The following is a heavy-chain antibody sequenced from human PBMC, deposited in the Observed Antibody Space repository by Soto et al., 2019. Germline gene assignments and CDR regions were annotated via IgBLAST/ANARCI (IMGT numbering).Heavy chain of an antibody. Sequence: EVQLVESGGGLVQPGGSLRLSCAASGFTFSSYWMLWVRQAPGKGLVWVSRINSDGSSTSYADSVQGRFTISSDKAKNTLYQQMNSLRAEDTAVYYCAREGPYTAMVTNAFDIWGQGTMVTVSS. CDR3: AREGPYTAMVTNAFDI. D-gene: IGHD5-18*01. J-gene: IGHJ3*02. V-gene: IGHV3-74*01. CDR1: GFTFSSYW. CDR2: INSDGSST.